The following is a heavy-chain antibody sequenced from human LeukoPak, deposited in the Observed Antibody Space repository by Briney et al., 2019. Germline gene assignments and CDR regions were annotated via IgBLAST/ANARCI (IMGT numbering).Heavy chain of an antibody. CDR1: GFTFSSYS. D-gene: IGHD6-19*01. CDR2: ISSSSSYI. J-gene: IGHJ6*02. CDR3: ARDLSPNSSGWYDLGYYYYGMDV. V-gene: IGHV3-21*01. Sequence: KAGGSLRLSCAASGFTFSSYSMNRVRQAPGKGLEWVSSISSSSSYIYYADSVKGRFTISRDNAKNSLYLQMNSLRAEDTAVYYCARDLSPNSSGWYDLGYYYYGMDVWGQGTTVTVSS.